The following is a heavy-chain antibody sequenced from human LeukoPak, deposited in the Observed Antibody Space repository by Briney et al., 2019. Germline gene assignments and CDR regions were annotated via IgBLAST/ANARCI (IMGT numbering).Heavy chain of an antibody. CDR3: AKDYGGNSPLYYFDY. Sequence: GGSLRLSCAASGFTFSSYAMSWVRQAPGKGLEWVSAISGSGGSTYYADSVKGRFTISRDNSKNTLFLQMNSLRAEDTAVYYCAKDYGGNSPLYYFDYWGQGTLVTVSS. D-gene: IGHD4-23*01. J-gene: IGHJ4*02. CDR1: GFTFSSYA. V-gene: IGHV3-23*01. CDR2: ISGSGGST.